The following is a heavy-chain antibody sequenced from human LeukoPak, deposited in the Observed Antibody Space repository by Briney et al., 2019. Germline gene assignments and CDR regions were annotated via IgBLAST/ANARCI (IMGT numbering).Heavy chain of an antibody. CDR3: ARDRKQQLDVCYYYGMDV. CDR2: IKQDGSEK. V-gene: IGHV3-7*01. Sequence: GGSLRLSCAASGFTFSSYWMSWVRQAPGQGLEWVANIKQDGSEKYYVDSVKGRFTISRDNAKNTLYLQMNSLRAEDTAVYYRARDRKQQLDVCYYYGMDVWGQGTTVTVSS. J-gene: IGHJ6*02. CDR1: GFTFSSYW. D-gene: IGHD6-13*01.